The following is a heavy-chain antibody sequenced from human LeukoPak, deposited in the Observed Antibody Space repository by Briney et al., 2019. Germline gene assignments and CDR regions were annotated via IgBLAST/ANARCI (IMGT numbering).Heavy chain of an antibody. CDR1: GYTFTGCY. D-gene: IGHD2-15*01. Sequence: ASVKVSCKASGYTFTGCYMHWVRQAPGQGLEWMGWINPNSGGTNYAQKFQGWVTMTRDTSISTAYMELSRLRSDDTAVYYCARGRAGYCSGGSCYSNAFDIWGQGTMVTVSS. J-gene: IGHJ3*02. V-gene: IGHV1-2*04. CDR2: INPNSGGT. CDR3: ARGRAGYCSGGSCYSNAFDI.